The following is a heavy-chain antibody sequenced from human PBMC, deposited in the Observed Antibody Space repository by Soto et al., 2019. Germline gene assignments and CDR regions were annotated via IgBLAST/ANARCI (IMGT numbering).Heavy chain of an antibody. Sequence: QVQLVQSGAEVKKPGASVKVSCKASGYTFTSYGISWVRQAPGQGLEWMGWISADNGNTNYAQNLQGRVTMTTDTTTSTAYMELRSLRSDDTAIYYCARWGYYFDSSGFYHEAFDIWGQGTMVTVSS. CDR1: GYTFTSYG. V-gene: IGHV1-18*04. CDR2: ISADNGNT. J-gene: IGHJ3*02. D-gene: IGHD3-22*01. CDR3: ARWGYYFDSSGFYHEAFDI.